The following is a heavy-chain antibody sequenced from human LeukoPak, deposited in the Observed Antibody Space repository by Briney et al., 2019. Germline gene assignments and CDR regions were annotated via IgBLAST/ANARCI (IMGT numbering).Heavy chain of an antibody. CDR1: GFTFSSYS. Sequence: GGSLRLSCACTSGFTFSSYSMNWVRQAPGKGLEWISYISSSSSTIYYADSVKGRFTISRDNAKNSLYLQMNSLRDEDTAVYYCARARLRALPPFFDYWGQGTLVTVSS. D-gene: IGHD5-12*01. CDR3: ARARLRALPPFFDY. CDR2: ISSSSSTI. J-gene: IGHJ4*02. V-gene: IGHV3-48*02.